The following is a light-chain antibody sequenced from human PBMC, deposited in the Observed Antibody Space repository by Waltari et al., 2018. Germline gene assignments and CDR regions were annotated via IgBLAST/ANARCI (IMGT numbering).Light chain of an antibody. CDR2: SNN. CDR1: TPNIGSNT. V-gene: IGLV1-44*01. Sequence: QSVLTQPPSASGPPGQTATISCSGSTPNIGSNTVNWYQQLPGTAPKLLTQSNNQRPSGVPDRFSGSKSGTSASLIISGLQSEDEAEYFYAAWDDSLKAVLFGGGTKLTVL. J-gene: IGLJ2*01. CDR3: AAWDDSLKAVL.